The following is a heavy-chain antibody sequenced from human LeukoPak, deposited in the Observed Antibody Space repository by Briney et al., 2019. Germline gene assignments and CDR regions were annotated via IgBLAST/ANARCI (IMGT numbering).Heavy chain of an antibody. J-gene: IGHJ6*02. CDR2: INHSGST. CDR3: ARDPRHYDILTGSYYYYGMDV. V-gene: IGHV4-34*01. Sequence: SETLSLTCAVYGGSFSGYYWSWIRQPPGKGLEWVGEINHSGSTNYNPSLKSRVTISVDTSKNQFSLKLSSVTAADTAVYYCARDPRHYDILTGSYYYYGMDVWGQGTTVTVSS. CDR1: GGSFSGYY. D-gene: IGHD3-9*01.